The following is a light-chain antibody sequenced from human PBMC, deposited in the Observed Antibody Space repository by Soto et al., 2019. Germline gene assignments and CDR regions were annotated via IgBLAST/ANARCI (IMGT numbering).Light chain of an antibody. CDR3: QQYNSYLYT. CDR1: QSISSW. J-gene: IGKJ2*01. CDR2: DAS. Sequence: DIQMTQSPSTLSASVGDRVTITCRASQSISSWLAWYQQKPGKAPKLLIYDASSLESGVPSRFSGSGSGTAFTLTISSLQPDDFATYCCQQYNSYLYTFGQGTKLEIK. V-gene: IGKV1-5*01.